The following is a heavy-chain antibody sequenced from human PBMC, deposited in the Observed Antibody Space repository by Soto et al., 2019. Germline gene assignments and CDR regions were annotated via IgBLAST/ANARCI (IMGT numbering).Heavy chain of an antibody. CDR2: IYPGNSNT. V-gene: IGHV5-51*01. Sequence: EVQLVQSGAEVKKPGESLKISCKGSGYTFTNYWIAWVRQMPGKGLEWMGIIYPGNSNTRYSPSFQGQVTISADKSITTAYLQWTSLKASDTAMYYCARPAEVAIEGAREHWGQGTPVTVSS. D-gene: IGHD1-26*01. CDR3: ARPAEVAIEGAREH. J-gene: IGHJ1*01. CDR1: GYTFTNYW.